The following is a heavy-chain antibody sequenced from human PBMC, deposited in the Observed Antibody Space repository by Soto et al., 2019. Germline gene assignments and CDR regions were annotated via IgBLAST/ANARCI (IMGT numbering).Heavy chain of an antibody. J-gene: IGHJ6*02. Sequence: GGSLRLSCAASGFTFSSYDMHWVRQATGKGLEWVSAIGTAGDTYYPGSVKGRFTISRENAKNSLYLQMNSLRAEETAVYYCARVLTVPRYCSSTSCYEDFYYYYGMDVWGQGTTVTVSS. V-gene: IGHV3-13*01. D-gene: IGHD2-2*01. CDR2: IGTAGDT. CDR1: GFTFSSYD. CDR3: ARVLTVPRYCSSTSCYEDFYYYYGMDV.